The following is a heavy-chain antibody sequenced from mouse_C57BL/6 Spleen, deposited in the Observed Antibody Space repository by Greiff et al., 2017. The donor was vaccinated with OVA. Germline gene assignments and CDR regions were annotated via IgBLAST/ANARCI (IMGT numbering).Heavy chain of an antibody. J-gene: IGHJ2*01. CDR1: GYAFTNYL. Sequence: QVQLQQSGVELVRPGTSVKVSCKASGYAFTNYLIEWVKQRPGQGLEWIGVINPGSGGTNYNEKFKGKATLTADKSSSTAYMQLSSLTSEDSAVYFCASSHYYGSSYRDYWGQGTTLTVSS. CDR3: ASSHYYGSSYRDY. D-gene: IGHD1-1*01. CDR2: INPGSGGT. V-gene: IGHV1-54*01.